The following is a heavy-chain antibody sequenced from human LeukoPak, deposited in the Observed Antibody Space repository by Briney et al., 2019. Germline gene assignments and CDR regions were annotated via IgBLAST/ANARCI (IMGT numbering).Heavy chain of an antibody. CDR2: ISSDGSNK. D-gene: IGHD1-26*01. CDR1: GFTFSSYA. V-gene: IGHV3-30*04. CDR3: AKDRGSPVG. J-gene: IGHJ4*02. Sequence: PGGSLRLSCAASGFTFSSYAMHWVRQAPGKGLEWVAVISSDGSNKYYADSMKGRFTISRDNSKNTLYLQMNSLRAEDTAVYYCAKDRGSPVGWGQGTLVTVSS.